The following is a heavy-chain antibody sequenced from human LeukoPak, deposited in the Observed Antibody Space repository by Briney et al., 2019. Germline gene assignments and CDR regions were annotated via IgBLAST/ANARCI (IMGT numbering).Heavy chain of an antibody. CDR1: GFTFSDYY. V-gene: IGHV3-11*06. CDR3: ARDRHSSGLRRKWYYFDY. Sequence: GGSLRLSCAASGFTFSDYYMSWIRQAPGKGLEWVSSISSSSSYIYYADSVKGRFTISRDNAKNSLYLQMNSLRAEDTAVYYCARDRHSSGLRRKWYYFDYWGQGTLVTVSS. J-gene: IGHJ4*02. D-gene: IGHD6-19*01. CDR2: ISSSSSYI.